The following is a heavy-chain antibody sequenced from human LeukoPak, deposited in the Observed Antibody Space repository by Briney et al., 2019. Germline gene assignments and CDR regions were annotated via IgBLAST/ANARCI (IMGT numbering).Heavy chain of an antibody. J-gene: IGHJ4*02. CDR3: ARENTGSYREFDY. V-gene: IGHV4-4*07. Sequence: SETLSLTCTASGGSISSYYWSWIRQPAGKGLEWIGRIYTGGSTNYNPSLKSRVTMSVDSSNNQFSLKLSSVTAADTAVYYCARENTGSYREFDYWGQGTLVTVSS. CDR2: IYTGGST. CDR1: GGSISSYY. D-gene: IGHD1-26*01.